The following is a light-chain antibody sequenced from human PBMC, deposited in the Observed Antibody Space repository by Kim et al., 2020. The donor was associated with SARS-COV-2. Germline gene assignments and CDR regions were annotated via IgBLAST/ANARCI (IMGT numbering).Light chain of an antibody. CDR1: HNIHIW. CDR2: KAS. J-gene: IGKJ1*01. CDR3: QQYDVHPET. Sequence: GHRFTISCRASHNIHIWLAWFQQKPGKAPRVLMYKASTLESGVPSRFSGSGSGTEFTLTINSLQPDDSATYYCQQYDVHPETFGQGTKVDIK. V-gene: IGKV1-5*03.